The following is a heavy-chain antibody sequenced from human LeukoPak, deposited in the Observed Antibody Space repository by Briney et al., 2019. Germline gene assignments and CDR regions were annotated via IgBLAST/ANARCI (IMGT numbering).Heavy chain of an antibody. CDR2: ISYDGSNK. CDR1: GFTFSSYG. Sequence: GRSLRLSCAASGFTFSSYGMHWVRQAPGKGLEWVAVISYDGSNKYYADSVKGRFTISRDNSKNTLYLQMNSLRAEDTAVYYCAKDLLRTTIVVVLGAFDIWGQGTMVTVSS. CDR3: AKDLLRTTIVVVLGAFDI. J-gene: IGHJ3*02. D-gene: IGHD3-22*01. V-gene: IGHV3-30*18.